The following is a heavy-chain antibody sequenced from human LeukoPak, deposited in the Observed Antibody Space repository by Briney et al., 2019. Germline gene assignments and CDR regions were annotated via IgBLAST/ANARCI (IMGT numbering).Heavy chain of an antibody. V-gene: IGHV3-48*02. J-gene: IGHJ4*02. D-gene: IGHD3-22*01. CDR1: GFTFSTYG. Sequence: GGSLGLSCAASGFTFSTYGMNWVRQAPGKGLEWVSYISHSSDAIYYPDSVKGRFTISRDNAKNSLYLQMNSLRDEDTAVYYCARASPSGYDYWGQGTLVTVSS. CDR3: ARASPSGYDY. CDR2: ISHSSDAI.